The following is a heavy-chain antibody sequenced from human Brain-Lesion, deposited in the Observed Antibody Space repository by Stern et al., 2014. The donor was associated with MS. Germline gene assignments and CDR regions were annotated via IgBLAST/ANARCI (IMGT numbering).Heavy chain of an antibody. CDR3: ARVDCSGTNCFYYYYGMDV. Sequence: VQLMQSGGGLVKPGGSLRLSCEASGFTFNSYSMNWVRQAPGKGLEWVSSISVGTDYIYYADSGKGRFTISRDNAKNSLFLQMNTLRAEDTGVYYCARVDCSGTNCFYYYYGMDVWGQGTTVTVSS. CDR2: ISVGTDYI. D-gene: IGHD2-2*01. CDR1: GFTFNSYS. V-gene: IGHV3-21*01. J-gene: IGHJ6*02.